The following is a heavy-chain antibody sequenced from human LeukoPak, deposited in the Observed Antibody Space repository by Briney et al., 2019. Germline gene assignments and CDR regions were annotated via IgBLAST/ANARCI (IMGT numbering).Heavy chain of an antibody. V-gene: IGHV3-21*04. CDR1: EFTFSTYS. CDR2: ISSSSSDI. D-gene: IGHD6-13*01. J-gene: IGHJ4*02. Sequence: GGSLRLSCAASEFTFSTYSMNWVRQAPGKGLEWVSIISSSSSDIHYADSVKGRFTISRDNAKNSLYLQMNSLRAEDTAVYYCARYSSSWFDSDYWGQGTLVTVSS. CDR3: ARYSSSWFDSDY.